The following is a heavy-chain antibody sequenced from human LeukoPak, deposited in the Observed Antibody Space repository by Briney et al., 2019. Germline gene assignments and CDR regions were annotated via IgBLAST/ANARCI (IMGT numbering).Heavy chain of an antibody. Sequence: SETLSLTCTVYGASISSYYWSWIRQPPGKGLEWIGYIYTSGSTNYSPSLKSRVTISVDTSKNQFSLKVSSVTAADTAVYYCARLDRFGTNYYYMDVWGKGTTVTVSS. D-gene: IGHD3-10*01. V-gene: IGHV4-4*09. J-gene: IGHJ6*03. CDR3: ARLDRFGTNYYYMDV. CDR1: GASISSYY. CDR2: IYTSGST.